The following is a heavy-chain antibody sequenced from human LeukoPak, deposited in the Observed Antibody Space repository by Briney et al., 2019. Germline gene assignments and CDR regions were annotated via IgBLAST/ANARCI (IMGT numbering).Heavy chain of an antibody. CDR1: GFTVSSNY. V-gene: IGHV3-53*01. J-gene: IGHJ4*02. Sequence: PGGSPRLSCAASGFTVSSNYMSWVRQAPGKGLEWGSVTYSGGSTYYADSVKGRFTISSDNSKNTTYLQMNSLSTEDTAASYYGSAYCGGDCPGSFDYWGQGTLGTVSS. CDR2: TYSGGST. D-gene: IGHD2-21*02. CDR3: GSAYCGGDCPGSFDY.